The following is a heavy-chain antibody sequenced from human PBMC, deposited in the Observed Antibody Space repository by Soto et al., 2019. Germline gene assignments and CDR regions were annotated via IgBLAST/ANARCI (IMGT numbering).Heavy chain of an antibody. CDR1: GCTFSSYA. CDR2: IIPIFGTA. D-gene: IGHD4-17*01. Sequence: ASVKVSCKASGCTFSSYAISWVGQAPGQGLEWMGGIIPIFGTANYAQKFQGRVTITADKSTSTAYMELSSLRSEDTAVYYCSMTTLTTSDPYGMDVWGEGTPVSVSS. J-gene: IGHJ6*04. V-gene: IGHV1-69*06. CDR3: SMTTLTTSDPYGMDV.